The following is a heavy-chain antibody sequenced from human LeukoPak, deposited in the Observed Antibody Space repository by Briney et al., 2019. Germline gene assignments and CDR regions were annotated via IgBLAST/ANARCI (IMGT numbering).Heavy chain of an antibody. CDR3: ARWAGDCTSAACPYYLDF. D-gene: IGHD2-8*01. V-gene: IGHV1-69*04. Sequence: SVKVSCKASGGTFSNFAICWVRQAPGQGLEWMGRIIPIFGLANYAQEFQGRVTITTDKSTSTAYMELTSLRSEDTAVYYCARWAGDCTSAACPYYLDFWGQGTLVTVSS. CDR2: IIPIFGLA. CDR1: GGTFSNFA. J-gene: IGHJ4*02.